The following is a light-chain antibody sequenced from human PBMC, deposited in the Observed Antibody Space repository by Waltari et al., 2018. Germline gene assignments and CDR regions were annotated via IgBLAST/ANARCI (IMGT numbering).Light chain of an antibody. CDR3: QQANSFPHT. V-gene: IGKV1-12*01. J-gene: IGKJ4*01. Sequence: DIQMTPSPSSVSASVGDRVTTTWRASQGMSSWVAWYQQKPGKAPNLLIYAASRLQSGVPSRFSGSGSGTDFTLTISSLQPEDFATYYCQQANSFPHTFGGGTKVEIK. CDR1: QGMSSW. CDR2: AAS.